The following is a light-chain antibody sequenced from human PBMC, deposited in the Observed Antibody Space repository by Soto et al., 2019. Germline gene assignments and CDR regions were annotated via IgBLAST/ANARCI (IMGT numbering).Light chain of an antibody. Sequence: QSALTQPASVSGSPGQSITISCTGTSSDVGSYNLVSWYQQHPGKAPKLMIYEGSKRPSGVSNRFSGSKSGNTASLAISGLHADDEADYYCCSYAGRSTYVFGSGTKLTVL. V-gene: IGLV2-23*01. CDR3: CSYAGRSTYV. CDR2: EGS. CDR1: SSDVGSYNL. J-gene: IGLJ1*01.